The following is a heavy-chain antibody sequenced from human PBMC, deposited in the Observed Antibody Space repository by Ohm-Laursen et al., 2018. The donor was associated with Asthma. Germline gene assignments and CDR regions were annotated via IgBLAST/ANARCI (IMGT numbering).Heavy chain of an antibody. Sequence: SLRLSCAASGFTFSSYSMHWVRQAPGKGLEWVAVISYDGSNKYYADSVKGRFTISRDNSKNTLYLQMNSLRAEDTAVYYCAKAQYPDYYDSSGYTLLFDYWGQGTLVTVSS. CDR1: GFTFSSYS. D-gene: IGHD3-22*01. CDR3: AKAQYPDYYDSSGYTLLFDY. V-gene: IGHV3-30*04. J-gene: IGHJ4*02. CDR2: ISYDGSNK.